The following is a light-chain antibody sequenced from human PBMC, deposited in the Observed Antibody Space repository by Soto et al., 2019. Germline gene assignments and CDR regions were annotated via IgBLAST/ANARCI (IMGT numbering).Light chain of an antibody. Sequence: LTQPASVSGSPGQSITISCTGTSSVVGSYNLVSWYQQLPGKAPKLMIYEVSKRPSGVSNRFSGSKSGNTASLTISGLQAEDEADYYCCSYAGSSSYVFGTGTKVTVL. CDR2: EVS. V-gene: IGLV2-23*02. CDR3: CSYAGSSSYV. CDR1: SSVVGSYNL. J-gene: IGLJ1*01.